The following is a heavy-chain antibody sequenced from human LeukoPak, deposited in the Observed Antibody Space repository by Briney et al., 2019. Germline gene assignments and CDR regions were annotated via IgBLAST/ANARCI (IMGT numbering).Heavy chain of an antibody. V-gene: IGHV1-46*01. J-gene: IGHJ4*02. Sequence: GASVKVSCKASGYTFTSYYIHWVRQAPGQGLERMGIINPSDGSTSYAQKFQGRVTLTRDTSTSTVYMALSSLRSEDTAVYYCARDKVFYDSGGTNMGFDYWGQGTLVTVSS. CDR1: GYTFTSYY. CDR2: INPSDGST. CDR3: ARDKVFYDSGGTNMGFDY. D-gene: IGHD3-22*01.